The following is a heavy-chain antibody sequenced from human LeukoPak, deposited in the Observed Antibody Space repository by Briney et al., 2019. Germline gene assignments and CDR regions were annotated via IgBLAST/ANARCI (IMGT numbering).Heavy chain of an antibody. D-gene: IGHD3-3*01. CDR1: GGSISDGLYY. V-gene: IGHV4-39*01. CDR2: IYYSGNT. CDR3: ARRPGSYESGHGDDN. J-gene: IGHJ4*02. Sequence: PSETLSLTCSVCGGSISDGLYYWGWLRQPPGRGVEWIASIYYSGNTYYNPSLRSRVTISSDTSKNQFFLTLTSVTAADTAVYFCARRPGSYESGHGDDNWGQGILVTVSS.